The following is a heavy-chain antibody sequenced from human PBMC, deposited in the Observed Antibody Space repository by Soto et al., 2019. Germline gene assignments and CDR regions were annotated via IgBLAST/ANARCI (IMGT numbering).Heavy chain of an antibody. Sequence: SGGSLRLSCTASGFTFSSYGMHWVRQAPGKGLEWVAVIWYDGSNKYYADSVKGRFTISRDNSKNTLYLQMNSLRAEDTAVYYCARDPYLYYDFWSGYYSPYFDYWGQGTLVTVSS. CDR2: IWYDGSNK. CDR1: GFTFSSYG. D-gene: IGHD3-3*01. CDR3: ARDPYLYYDFWSGYYSPYFDY. V-gene: IGHV3-33*01. J-gene: IGHJ4*02.